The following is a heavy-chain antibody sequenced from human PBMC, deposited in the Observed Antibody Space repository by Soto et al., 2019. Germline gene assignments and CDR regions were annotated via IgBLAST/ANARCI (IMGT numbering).Heavy chain of an antibody. CDR2: INPSGGST. CDR3: ARDLGYALPDY. Sequence: ASVKVSSKASGSTFSNYYMHWVRQAPGKGLEWMGIINPSGGSTSYGQKFQGRVTMTRDTSTSTVYMELSTLRSEDTAVYYCARDLGYALPDYWGQGTLVTVSS. V-gene: IGHV1-46*01. D-gene: IGHD2-15*01. CDR1: GSTFSNYY. J-gene: IGHJ4*02.